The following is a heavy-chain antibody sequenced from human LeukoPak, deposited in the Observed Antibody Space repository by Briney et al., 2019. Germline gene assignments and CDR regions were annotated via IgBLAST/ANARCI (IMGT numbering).Heavy chain of an antibody. J-gene: IGHJ4*02. CDR1: GYTFTSYD. CDR3: ARSGKGARKDGSFDY. CDR2: MNPNSGNT. Sequence: ASVKVSCKASGYTFTSYDINWARQATGQGLEWMGWMNPNSGNTGYAQKFQGRVTITADKSTSTAYMELSSLRSEDTAVYYCARSGKGARKDGSFDYWGQGTLVTVSS. V-gene: IGHV1-8*01. D-gene: IGHD4/OR15-4a*01.